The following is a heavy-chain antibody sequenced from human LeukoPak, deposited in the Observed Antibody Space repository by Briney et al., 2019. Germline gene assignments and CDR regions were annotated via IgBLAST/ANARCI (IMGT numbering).Heavy chain of an antibody. V-gene: IGHV1-18*01. CDR1: GYTFTSYG. CDR3: VRDLAYYDSSGYPLFDY. Sequence: GASVKVSCKASGYTFTSYGISWVRQAPGQGLEWMGWISAYNGNTNYAQKLQGRVTMTTDTSTSTAYMELRSLRSDDTAVYYCVRDLAYYDSSGYPLFDYWGQGTLVTVSS. J-gene: IGHJ4*02. D-gene: IGHD3-22*01. CDR2: ISAYNGNT.